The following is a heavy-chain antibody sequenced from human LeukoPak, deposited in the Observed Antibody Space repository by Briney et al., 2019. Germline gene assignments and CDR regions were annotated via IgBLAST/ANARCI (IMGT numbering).Heavy chain of an antibody. CDR1: GGSISSYY. J-gene: IGHJ5*02. D-gene: IGHD6-13*01. Sequence: PSETLSLTCTVSGGSISSYYWSWLRQPAGKGLEWIGRIYTSGSTNYNPSLKSRVTMSVDTSKNQFSLKLSSVTAADTAVYVCEIGPGIAAAGWFDPWRQGTLVTVSS. CDR3: EIGPGIAAAGWFDP. V-gene: IGHV4-4*07. CDR2: IYTSGST.